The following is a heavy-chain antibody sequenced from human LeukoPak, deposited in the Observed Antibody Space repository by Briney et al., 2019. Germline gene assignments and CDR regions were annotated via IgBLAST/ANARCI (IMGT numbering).Heavy chain of an antibody. CDR1: GGSISSGSYY. CDR2: IYTSGST. J-gene: IGHJ4*02. Sequence: SQTLSLTCTVSGGSISSGSYYWSWIRQPAGKGLEWIGRIYTSGSTNYNPSLKSRVTISVDTSKNQFSLKLSSVTAADTAVYHCAREAYSEDYWGQGTLVTVSS. D-gene: IGHD4-11*01. CDR3: AREAYSEDY. V-gene: IGHV4-61*02.